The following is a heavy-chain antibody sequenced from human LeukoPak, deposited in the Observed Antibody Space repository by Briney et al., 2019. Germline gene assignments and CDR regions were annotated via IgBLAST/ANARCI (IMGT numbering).Heavy chain of an antibody. J-gene: IGHJ5*02. CDR3: ARDVSDYYDSSGYYNWFDP. CDR1: GYTFTGYC. Sequence: ASVKVSCKASGYTFTGYCMHWVRQAPGQGLEWMGWINPNSGGTNYAQKFQGRVTMTRDTSISTAYMELSRLRSDDTAVYYCARDVSDYYDSSGYYNWFDPWGQGTLVTVSS. D-gene: IGHD3-22*01. V-gene: IGHV1-2*02. CDR2: INPNSGGT.